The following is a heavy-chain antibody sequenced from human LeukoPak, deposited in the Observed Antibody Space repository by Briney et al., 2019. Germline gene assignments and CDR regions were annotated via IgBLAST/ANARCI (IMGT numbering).Heavy chain of an antibody. CDR1: GASISTYY. J-gene: IGHJ4*02. CDR2: IYYSDST. CDR3: ASGLIDSSSWYEGNFDY. V-gene: IGHV4-59*01. Sequence: SETLSLTCTVSGASISTYYWTWIRQPPGKGLEWIGYIYYSDSTTYNPSLKSRATMSVDASKNQFSLKLSSVTAADTAVYYCASGLIDSSSWYEGNFDYWGQGTLVTVSS. D-gene: IGHD6-13*01.